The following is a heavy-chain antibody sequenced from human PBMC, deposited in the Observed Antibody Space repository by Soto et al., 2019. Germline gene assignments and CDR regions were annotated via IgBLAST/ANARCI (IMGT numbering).Heavy chain of an antibody. CDR3: ARGEWFGELSQRGYGFDP. D-gene: IGHD3-10*01. CDR2: INHSGST. V-gene: IGHV4-34*01. CDR1: GGSFSGYY. Sequence: SETLSLTCAVYGGSFSGYYWSWIRQPPGKGLEWIGEINHSGSTNYNPSLKSRVTISVDTSKNQFSLKLSSVTAADTAVYYCARGEWFGELSQRGYGFDPWGQGTLVTVSS. J-gene: IGHJ5*02.